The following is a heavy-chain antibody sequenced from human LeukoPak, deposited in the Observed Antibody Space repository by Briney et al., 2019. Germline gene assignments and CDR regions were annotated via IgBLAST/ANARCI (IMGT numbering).Heavy chain of an antibody. V-gene: IGHV3-21*01. D-gene: IGHD3-16*01. J-gene: IGHJ1*01. CDR1: GFRFSDYD. Sequence: PGGSLRLSCSATGFRFSDYDMNWVRQAPGKGLEWVSAISGRSSHIYYGESVRGRFTISRDNAKNSLYLQMDSLGVEDTAVYYCGRAFPPLRTSSAGDLWGQGTLVIVSS. CDR3: GRAFPPLRTSSAGDL. CDR2: ISGRSSHI.